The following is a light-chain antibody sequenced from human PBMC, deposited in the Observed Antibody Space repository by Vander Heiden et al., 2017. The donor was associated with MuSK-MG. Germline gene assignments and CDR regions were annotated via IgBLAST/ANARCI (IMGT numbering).Light chain of an antibody. V-gene: IGLV3-9*01. Sequence: SYELTQPLSVSVALGQPARITCGGNNIGSKNVHWYQQKPGQAPVLVIYRDSNRPSGIPERFSGSNSGNTATLTISRAQAGDEADYYCQVWDSSTHVVFGGGTKLTVL. CDR1: NIGSKN. CDR2: RDS. J-gene: IGLJ2*01. CDR3: QVWDSSTHVV.